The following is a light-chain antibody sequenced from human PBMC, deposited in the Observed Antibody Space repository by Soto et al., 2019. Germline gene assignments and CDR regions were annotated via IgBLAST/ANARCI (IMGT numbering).Light chain of an antibody. J-gene: IGKJ2*01. Sequence: DIQMTQSPSTLSASVGDGVTITCRASQTISVWLAWYQQRPGKAPTFLIYDASNLETGVSSRFSGSGSGTEFTLTSRSLQPDDFATYYCQQYDSSAPTFGQGTKLEIK. CDR2: DAS. CDR3: QQYDSSAPT. CDR1: QTISVW. V-gene: IGKV1-5*01.